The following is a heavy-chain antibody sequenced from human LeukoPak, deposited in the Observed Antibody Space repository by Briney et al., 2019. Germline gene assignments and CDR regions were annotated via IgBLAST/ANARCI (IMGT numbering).Heavy chain of an antibody. CDR3: ARDDSSSWYEGEPFDV. D-gene: IGHD6-13*01. V-gene: IGHV1-18*01. Sequence: ASVKVSCKASGYTFTIYGISWVRQAPGQGLEWMGWISSYNFNTKYAQKFQDRVTLTTDTSTNTAYMEMRGLRSDDTAVYYCARDDSSSWYEGEPFDVWGQGTVVTVSS. CDR1: GYTFTIYG. J-gene: IGHJ3*01. CDR2: ISSYNFNT.